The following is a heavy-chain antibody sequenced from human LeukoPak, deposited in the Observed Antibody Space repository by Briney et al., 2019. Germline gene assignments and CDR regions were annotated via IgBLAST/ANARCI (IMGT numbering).Heavy chain of an antibody. D-gene: IGHD5-12*01. Sequence: GESLKISCQASGYNFTRYWIGWVRQMPGKGLEWMGLLYPRDSDTRYSPSFQGQVTFSADNSINTAYLQWSSLRASDTAIYYCARQMGVASRKNYFDSWGQGTLVTVSA. CDR3: ARQMGVASRKNYFDS. CDR2: LYPRDSDT. V-gene: IGHV5-51*01. J-gene: IGHJ4*02. CDR1: GYNFTRYW.